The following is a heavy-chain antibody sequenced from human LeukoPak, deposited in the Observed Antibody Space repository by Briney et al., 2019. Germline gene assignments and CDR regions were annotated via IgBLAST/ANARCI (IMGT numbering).Heavy chain of an antibody. V-gene: IGHV5-51*01. D-gene: IGHD3-22*01. J-gene: IGHJ3*02. Sequence: GESLKISCKGSGYSFTSYWIGWVRQMPGKGLEWMGIIYPGDSDTRYSPSFQGQVTISADKSISTAYLQWSSLKASDTAMYYCARRRGYYDSSGYYSGDAFDIWGQGTMVTVSS. CDR1: GYSFTSYW. CDR2: IYPGDSDT. CDR3: ARRRGYYDSSGYYSGDAFDI.